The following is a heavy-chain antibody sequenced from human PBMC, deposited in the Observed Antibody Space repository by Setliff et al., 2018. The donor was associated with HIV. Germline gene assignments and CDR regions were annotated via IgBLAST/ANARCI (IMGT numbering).Heavy chain of an antibody. CDR1: GASIGRRSDC. J-gene: IGHJ1*01. CDR2: FYYSWNT. V-gene: IGHV4-39*01. CDR3: ASYSSSWTSFQH. Sequence: PSETLSLTCTVSGASIGRRSDCWGWIRQPPGKGLEWIGSFYYSWNTYYNPSLKSRVTISVDTSKNQFSLNLTSVTAADTAVYYCASYSSSWTSFQHWGQGTLVTVSS. D-gene: IGHD6-13*01.